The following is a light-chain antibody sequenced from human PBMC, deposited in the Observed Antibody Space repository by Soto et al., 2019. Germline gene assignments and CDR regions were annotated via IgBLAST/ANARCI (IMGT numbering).Light chain of an antibody. J-gene: IGKJ5*01. V-gene: IGKV3-15*01. CDR3: QQYNNWPPT. CDR2: DVS. Sequence: EIMMTQSPVTLSVSPGERATLSCRASQSVNSNLAWYQQKPGQAPRLLIYDVSTRATGVPARFSGSGSGTEFTLTISSPQSEDFAVYYCQQYNNWPPTFGQGTRLEIK. CDR1: QSVNSN.